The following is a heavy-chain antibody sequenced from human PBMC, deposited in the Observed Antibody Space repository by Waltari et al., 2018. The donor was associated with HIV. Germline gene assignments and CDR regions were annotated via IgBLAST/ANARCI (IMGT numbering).Heavy chain of an antibody. V-gene: IGHV4-38-2*02. CDR1: GYSISSGYY. CDR2: IYHSGST. D-gene: IGHD2-8*01. Sequence: QVQLQESGPGLVKPSETLSLTCTVSGYSISSGYYWGWIRQPPGTGLEWIGSIYHSGSTYYNPSLKSRGTISVDTSKNQFSLKLSSVTAADTAVYYCARGGRRYCTNGVCYTMYYYYYGMDVWGQGTTVTVSS. CDR3: ARGGRRYCTNGVCYTMYYYYYGMDV. J-gene: IGHJ6*02.